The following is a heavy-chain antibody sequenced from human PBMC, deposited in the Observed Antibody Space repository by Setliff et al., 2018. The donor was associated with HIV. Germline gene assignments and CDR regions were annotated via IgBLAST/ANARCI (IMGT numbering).Heavy chain of an antibody. V-gene: IGHV3-9*01. D-gene: IGHD6-19*01. J-gene: IGHJ3*02. CDR1: GFTFDDYA. Sequence: PGGSLRLSCAASGFTFDDYAMHWVRQAPGKGLEWVSGISWNSGSIGYADSVKGRFTISRDNAKNSLYLQMNSLRAEDTALYYCAKDVSSGWPNDAFDIWGQGTMVTVSS. CDR3: AKDVSSGWPNDAFDI. CDR2: ISWNSGSI.